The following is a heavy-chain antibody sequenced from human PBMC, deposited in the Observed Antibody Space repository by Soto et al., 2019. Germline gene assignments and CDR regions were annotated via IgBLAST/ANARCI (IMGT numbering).Heavy chain of an antibody. CDR2: ISGSGGST. Sequence: EVQLLESGGGLVQPGGSLRLSCAASGFTFSSYAMSWVRQAPGKGLEWVSAISGSGGSTYYADSVKGRFTISRDNSKNTLYLQMNSLRAEDTAVYYCAKDYLGYSSGWSPWDYWGQGTLVTVSS. D-gene: IGHD6-19*01. J-gene: IGHJ4*02. CDR3: AKDYLGYSSGWSPWDY. CDR1: GFTFSSYA. V-gene: IGHV3-23*01.